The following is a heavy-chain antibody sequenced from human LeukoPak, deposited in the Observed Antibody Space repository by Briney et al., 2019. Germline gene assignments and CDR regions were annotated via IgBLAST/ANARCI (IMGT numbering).Heavy chain of an antibody. J-gene: IGHJ4*02. D-gene: IGHD3-9*01. CDR2: ISSSSSYI. CDR1: GFTFSSYS. CDR3: ASGQESTRVRYFDWLLLDY. V-gene: IGHV3-21*01. Sequence: GGSLRLSCAASGFTFSSYSMNWVRQAPGKGLEWVSSISSSSSYIYYADSVKGRFTISRDNAKNSLYLQLNSLRAEDTAVYYCASGQESTRVRYFDWLLLDYWGQGTLVTVSS.